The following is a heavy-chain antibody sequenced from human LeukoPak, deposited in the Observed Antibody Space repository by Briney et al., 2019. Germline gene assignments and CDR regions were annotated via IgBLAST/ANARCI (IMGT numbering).Heavy chain of an antibody. CDR2: IKQDGSEK. D-gene: IGHD1-14*01. Sequence: GGSLRLSCAASGFTVSSNYMSWVRQAPGKGLEWVADIKQDGSEKYYVDSVKGRFTISRDNSKNTLYLQMNSLRAEDTAVYYCAREERTTYGMDVWGQGTTVTVSS. J-gene: IGHJ6*02. CDR3: AREERTTYGMDV. V-gene: IGHV3-7*01. CDR1: GFTVSSNY.